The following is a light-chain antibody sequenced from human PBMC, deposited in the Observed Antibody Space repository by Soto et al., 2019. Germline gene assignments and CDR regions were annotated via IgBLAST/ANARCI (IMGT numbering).Light chain of an antibody. CDR1: QSVSTY. Sequence: EIVLTQSPATLSLSPGERGTLSCRASQSVSTYLAWYQQKPGQAPRLLIYDASNRATGIPARFSGSGSGTDFTLTISSLVPEDFAVYYCQHRSSWPPLTFGGGTKVEIK. CDR2: DAS. CDR3: QHRSSWPPLT. V-gene: IGKV3-11*01. J-gene: IGKJ4*01.